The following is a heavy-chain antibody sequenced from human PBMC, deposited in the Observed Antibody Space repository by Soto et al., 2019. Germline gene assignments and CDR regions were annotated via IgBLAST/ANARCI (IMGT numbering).Heavy chain of an antibody. Sequence: ASVKVSCKASGYTFTSYSIHWVRQAPGQGLEWMGIVNPSGGNTNYAQDFQGRVTMTTDTSTSTVYMELSSLRSEDTAVYYCARSVVAGNSDYWGQGTLVTVSS. D-gene: IGHD6-19*01. CDR1: GYTFTSYS. V-gene: IGHV1-46*03. CDR3: ARSVVAGNSDY. CDR2: VNPSGGNT. J-gene: IGHJ4*02.